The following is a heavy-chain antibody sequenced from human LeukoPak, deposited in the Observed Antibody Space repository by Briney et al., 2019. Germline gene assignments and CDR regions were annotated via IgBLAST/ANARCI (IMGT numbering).Heavy chain of an antibody. D-gene: IGHD3-22*01. V-gene: IGHV3-23*01. CDR1: GFTFSIYA. J-gene: IGHJ1*01. Sequence: GGSLRLSCAASGFTFSIYAMSWVRQAPGKGLEWVSAISGSGGNTYYADSVKGRFTISRDNSKNTLDLQMNSLRAEDTAMYYCAGDRRYDSCGYFQHWGQGTLVAVSS. CDR2: ISGSGGNT. CDR3: AGDRRYDSCGYFQH.